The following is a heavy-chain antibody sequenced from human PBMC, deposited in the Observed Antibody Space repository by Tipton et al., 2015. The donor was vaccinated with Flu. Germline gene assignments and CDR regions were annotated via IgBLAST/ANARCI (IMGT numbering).Heavy chain of an antibody. CDR2: IYTSGST. V-gene: IGHV4-4*07. J-gene: IGHJ4*02. Sequence: TLSLTCTVSGGSISSYYWSWIRQPAGKGLEWIGRIYTSGSTYYNPSLKSRVTISVDTSKNQFSLKLSSVTAADTAVYYCARRVVVPAAIYFDYWGQGTLVTVSS. D-gene: IGHD2-2*01. CDR1: GGSISSYY. CDR3: ARRVVVPAAIYFDY.